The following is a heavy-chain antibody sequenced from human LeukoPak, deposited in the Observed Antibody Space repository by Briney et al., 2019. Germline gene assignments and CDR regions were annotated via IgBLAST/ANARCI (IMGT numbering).Heavy chain of an antibody. V-gene: IGHV1-58*02. Sequence: SVKVSCKASGFTFTSSAMQWVRQARGQRLEWIGWIVVGSGNTNYAQKFQERVTITRDMSTSTAYMELSSLRSEDTAVYYCAAVPLYSSSWDFDYWGQGTLVTVSS. CDR2: IVVGSGNT. D-gene: IGHD6-13*01. J-gene: IGHJ4*02. CDR1: GFTFTSSA. CDR3: AAVPLYSSSWDFDY.